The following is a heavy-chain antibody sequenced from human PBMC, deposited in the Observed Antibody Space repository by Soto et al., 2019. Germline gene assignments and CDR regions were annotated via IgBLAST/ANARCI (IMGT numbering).Heavy chain of an antibody. CDR1: GGSISSYY. J-gene: IGHJ3*02. CDR3: ARALTTYYYDSSGYYSHTTPDAFDI. D-gene: IGHD3-22*01. V-gene: IGHV4-59*01. CDR2: IYYSGST. Sequence: SETLSLTCTVSGGSISSYYWSWIRQPPGKGLEWIGYIYYSGSTNYNPSLKSRVTISVDTSKNQFSLKLSSVTAADTAVYYCARALTTYYYDSSGYYSHTTPDAFDIWGQGTMVTV.